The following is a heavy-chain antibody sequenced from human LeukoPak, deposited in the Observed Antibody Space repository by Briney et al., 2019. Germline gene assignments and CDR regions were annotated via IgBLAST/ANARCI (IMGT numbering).Heavy chain of an antibody. Sequence: GGSLRLSCAASGFTFSSYAMSWVRQAPGKGLEWVSDISGSGGSTYYADSVKGRFTISRDNSKNTLYLQMNSLRAEDTAVYYCAKDREYYGSGSYLNYWGQGTLVTVSS. V-gene: IGHV3-23*01. J-gene: IGHJ4*02. CDR1: GFTFSSYA. D-gene: IGHD3-10*01. CDR2: ISGSGGST. CDR3: AKDREYYGSGSYLNY.